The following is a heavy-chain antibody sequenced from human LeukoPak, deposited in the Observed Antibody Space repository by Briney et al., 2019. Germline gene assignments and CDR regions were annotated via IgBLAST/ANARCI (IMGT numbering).Heavy chain of an antibody. Sequence: GGSLRLSSAASGFTFSSYAMHWVRRAPGKGLEWVAVISYDGSNKYYADSVKGRFTISRDNSKNTLYLQMNSLRAEDTAVYYCAKDSIDYWGQGTLVTVSS. CDR3: AKDSIDY. J-gene: IGHJ4*02. V-gene: IGHV3-30-3*01. D-gene: IGHD3-3*02. CDR1: GFTFSSYA. CDR2: ISYDGSNK.